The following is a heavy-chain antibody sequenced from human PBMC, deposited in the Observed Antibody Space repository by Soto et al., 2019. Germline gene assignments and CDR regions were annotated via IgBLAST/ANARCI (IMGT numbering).Heavy chain of an antibody. J-gene: IGHJ4*02. CDR3: ARDKDYYDTSGYYYYFDY. CDR1: AFTFSSYG. Sequence: VQLVESGGGVVPPGKSLRLSCAASAFTFSSYGMHWVRQAPGKGLEWVAVIWYDGRNKYYADSVKGRFTISRDNSKNPLYLQMNSLRAEDTAVYYCARDKDYYDTSGYYYYFDYWGQGTLVTVSS. V-gene: IGHV3-33*01. D-gene: IGHD3-22*01. CDR2: IWYDGRNK.